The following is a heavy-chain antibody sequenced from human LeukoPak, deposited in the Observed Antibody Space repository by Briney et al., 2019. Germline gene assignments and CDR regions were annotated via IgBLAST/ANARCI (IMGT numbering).Heavy chain of an antibody. Sequence: PGGSLRLSCAASGFTFSSYGMGWVRQAPGKGLEWVSAISGSGGSTYYADSVKGRFTISRDNSKNTLYLQMNSLRAEDTAVYYCAKAPAMIVVVSMDVWGKGTTVTISS. J-gene: IGHJ6*03. CDR1: GFTFSSYG. CDR3: AKAPAMIVVVSMDV. V-gene: IGHV3-23*01. CDR2: ISGSGGST. D-gene: IGHD3-22*01.